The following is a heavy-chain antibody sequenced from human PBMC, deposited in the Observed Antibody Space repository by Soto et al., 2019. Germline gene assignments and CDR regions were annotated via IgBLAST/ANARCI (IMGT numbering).Heavy chain of an antibody. CDR1: GFTFSDYY. J-gene: IGHJ4*02. CDR2: ISSSSSYT. CDR3: ASMGGSTFFDY. Sequence: GGSLRLSCAASGFTFSDYYMSWIRQAPGKGLGWVSYISSSSSYTNYADSVKGRFTISRDNAKNSLYLQMNSLRAEDTAVYYCASMGGSTFFDYWGQGTLVTVS. V-gene: IGHV3-11*06. D-gene: IGHD3-16*01.